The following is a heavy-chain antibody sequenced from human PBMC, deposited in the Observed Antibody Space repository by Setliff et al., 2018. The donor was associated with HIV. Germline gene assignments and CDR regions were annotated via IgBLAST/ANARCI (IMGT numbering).Heavy chain of an antibody. CDR3: TGDYNSGSYRFDY. Sequence: PSETLSLTCTVSGGSISSSSYYWGWIRQTPGKGLEWIGFGHHSGSSFYNPSLNRRVSISLDTSKNQFSLKLTSVTAADAAVYYCTGDYNSGSYRFDYWGQGTLVTVSS. V-gene: IGHV4-61*05. CDR2: GHHSGSS. D-gene: IGHD3-10*01. CDR1: GGSISSSSYY. J-gene: IGHJ4*02.